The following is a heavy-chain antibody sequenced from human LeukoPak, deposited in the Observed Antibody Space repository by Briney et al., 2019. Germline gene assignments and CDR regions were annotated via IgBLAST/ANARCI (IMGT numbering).Heavy chain of an antibody. D-gene: IGHD3-22*01. J-gene: IGHJ4*02. CDR3: ATGGDTSGYFYYFDS. CDR1: GGSINTYY. CDR2: TSHSAGT. Sequence: SETLSLTCTVSGGSINTYYWNWIRQPPGKGLEWIGYTSHSAGTNYNPSLKSRVTISMDTSKNQFSLKLTSVTAADTAVYYCATGGDTSGYFYYFDSWAQGTLVTVSS. V-gene: IGHV4-59*01.